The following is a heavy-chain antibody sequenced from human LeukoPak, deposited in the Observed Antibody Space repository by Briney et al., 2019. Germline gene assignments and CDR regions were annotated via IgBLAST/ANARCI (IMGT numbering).Heavy chain of an antibody. Sequence: ASVKVSCKASGYTFTSYAMHWVRQAPGQRLEWMGWINAGNGNTKYSQRFQGRVTITRDTSASTAYMELSSLRSEDTAVYYCACATHFSSGWSDAFDIWGQGTMVTVSS. D-gene: IGHD6-19*01. V-gene: IGHV1-3*01. CDR2: INAGNGNT. CDR1: GYTFTSYA. J-gene: IGHJ3*02. CDR3: ACATHFSSGWSDAFDI.